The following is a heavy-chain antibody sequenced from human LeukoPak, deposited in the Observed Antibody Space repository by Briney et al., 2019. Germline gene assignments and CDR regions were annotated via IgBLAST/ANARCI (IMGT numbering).Heavy chain of an antibody. V-gene: IGHV3-7*01. D-gene: IGHD6-19*01. CDR1: GFTFSSYW. J-gene: IGHJ5*01. CDR2: IKQDGSEK. Sequence: GGSPRLSCAASGFTFSSYWMSWVRQAPGKGLEWVANIKQDGSEKWYVDSVKGRFTISRDNAKNSLYLQMNSLRVEDTAVYYCAREFRSGYNSRWFDYWGQGTLVTVSS. CDR3: AREFRSGYNSRWFDY.